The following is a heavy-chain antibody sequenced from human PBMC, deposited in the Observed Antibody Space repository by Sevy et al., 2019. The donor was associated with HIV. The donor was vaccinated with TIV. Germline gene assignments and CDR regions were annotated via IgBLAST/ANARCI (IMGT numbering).Heavy chain of an antibody. CDR3: ARDWTPTSYYDSSATKRDYYFDS. Sequence: ASVKVSCEASGYTFTSFDITWVRQAPGQGLEWMGWISGYNGNTKYAQKFQDRLTLTIDTSTSTAYMDLRSLRSGDTAVYYCARDWTPTSYYDSSATKRDYYFDSWGQGTLVTVSS. D-gene: IGHD3-22*01. J-gene: IGHJ4*02. V-gene: IGHV1-18*01. CDR2: ISGYNGNT. CDR1: GYTFTSFD.